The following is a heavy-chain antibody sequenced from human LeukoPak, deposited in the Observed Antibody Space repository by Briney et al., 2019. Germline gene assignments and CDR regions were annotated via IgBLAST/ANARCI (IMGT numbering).Heavy chain of an antibody. V-gene: IGHV3-7*03. D-gene: IGHD6-13*01. CDR3: ARVEGSSIAAAGINWFDP. J-gene: IGHJ5*02. Sequence: GGSLRLSCAASGFTFSSYRMSWVRQAPGKGLEWVANIKQDGSEKHYVDSVKGRFTISRDNAKNSLYLQMNSLRAEDTAVYYCARVEGSSIAAAGINWFDPWGQGTLVIVSS. CDR2: IKQDGSEK. CDR1: GFTFSSYR.